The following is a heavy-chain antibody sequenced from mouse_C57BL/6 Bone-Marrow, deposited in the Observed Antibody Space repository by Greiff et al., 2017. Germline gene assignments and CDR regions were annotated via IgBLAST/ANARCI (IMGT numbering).Heavy chain of an antibody. J-gene: IGHJ2*01. V-gene: IGHV1-82*01. CDR2: IYPGDGDT. D-gene: IGHD2-5*01. CDR1: GYAFSSSW. CDR3: ARSTYYSNYGYYFDY. Sequence: VQLQQSGPELVKPGASVKISCKASGYAFSSSWMNWVKQRPGKGLEWIGRIYPGDGDTNYNGKFKGTATLTADKSSSTAYMQLSSLTSEDSAVYFCARSTYYSNYGYYFDYWGQGTTLTVSS.